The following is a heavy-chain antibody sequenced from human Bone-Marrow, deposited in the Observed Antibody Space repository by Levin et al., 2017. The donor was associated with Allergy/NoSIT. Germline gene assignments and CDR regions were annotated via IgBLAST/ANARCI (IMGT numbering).Heavy chain of an antibody. J-gene: IGHJ5*02. Sequence: GESLKISCAASGFTFSSYAMHWVRQAPGKGLEWVAVISYDGSNKYYADSVKGRFTISRDNSKNTLYLQMNSLRAEDTAVYYCARDTPPTEYYYDSSGPAPPWGQGTLVTVSS. CDR2: ISYDGSNK. D-gene: IGHD3-22*01. CDR1: GFTFSSYA. V-gene: IGHV3-30*04. CDR3: ARDTPPTEYYYDSSGPAPP.